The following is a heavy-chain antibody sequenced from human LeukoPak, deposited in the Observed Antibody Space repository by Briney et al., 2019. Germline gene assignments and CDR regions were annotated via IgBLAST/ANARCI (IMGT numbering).Heavy chain of an antibody. V-gene: IGHV4-4*07. CDR2: IYSSGSA. CDR3: ARSNGFAAIDS. J-gene: IGHJ5*01. CDR1: GASVRGSY. Sequence: PSETLSLTCSVSGASVRGSYWSWVRQPAGRRLEWIGRIYSSGSANYHPSLKSRVTMSIDTSKNQFSLKVTSVTAADSAVYYCARSNGFAAIDSWAHGIMVTVS. D-gene: IGHD2-8*01.